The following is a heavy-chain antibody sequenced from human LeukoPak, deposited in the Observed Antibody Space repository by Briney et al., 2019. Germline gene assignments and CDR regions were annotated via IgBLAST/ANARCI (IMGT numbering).Heavy chain of an antibody. CDR2: INQDGSNI. Sequence: AGGSLRLSCIVSGFTFSSYWMTWVRQAPGKGLEWVANINQDGSNIFYVDSVKGRFTISRDNAKNSLYLQTNSLRAEDTAVYFCARYTNGLDSWGQGTLVTVSS. V-gene: IGHV3-7*01. CDR3: ARYTNGLDS. D-gene: IGHD2-8*01. CDR1: GFTFSSYW. J-gene: IGHJ4*02.